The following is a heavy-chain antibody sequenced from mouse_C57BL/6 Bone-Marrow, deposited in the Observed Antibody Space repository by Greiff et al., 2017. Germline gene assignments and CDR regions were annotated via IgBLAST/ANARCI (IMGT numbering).Heavy chain of an antibody. CDR3: ARGLRRAYYAMDY. J-gene: IGHJ4*01. CDR2: IYPRSGNT. V-gene: IGHV1-81*01. Sequence: LEESGAELARPGASVKLSCKASGYTFTSYGISWVKQRTGQGLEWIGEIYPRSGNTYYNEKFKGKATLTADKSSSTAYMELRSLTSEDSAVYFCARGLRRAYYAMDYWGQGTSVTVSS. CDR1: GYTFTSYG. D-gene: IGHD2-2*01.